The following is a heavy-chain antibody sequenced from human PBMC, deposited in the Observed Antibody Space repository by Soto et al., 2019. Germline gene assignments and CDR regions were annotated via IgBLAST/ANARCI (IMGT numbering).Heavy chain of an antibody. V-gene: IGHV4-34*01. Sequence: PSETLSLTCAVYGGSFSGYYWSWIRQPPGKGLEWIGEINHSGSTNYNPSLKSRVTISVDTSKNQFSLKLSSVTAADTAVYYCARSGRRVRGVRFPWFDPWGQGTLVTVSS. CDR2: INHSGST. CDR3: ARSGRRVRGVRFPWFDP. J-gene: IGHJ5*02. CDR1: GGSFSGYY. D-gene: IGHD3-10*01.